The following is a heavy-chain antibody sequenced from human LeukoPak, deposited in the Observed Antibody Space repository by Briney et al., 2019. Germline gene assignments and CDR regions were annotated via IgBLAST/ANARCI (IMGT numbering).Heavy chain of an antibody. J-gene: IGHJ4*02. CDR1: GFTFTSYW. CDR3: ATDGSHFDN. V-gene: IGHV3-7*01. CDR2: IKQEGNEK. Sequence: GGSLRLSCAASGFTFTSYWMSWVRQPPGKGLEWVANIKQEGNEKYYLDSVKGRFTISRDNAKNSLYLQMDSLRAEDTAVYYCATDGSHFDNWGQGTLVTVSS.